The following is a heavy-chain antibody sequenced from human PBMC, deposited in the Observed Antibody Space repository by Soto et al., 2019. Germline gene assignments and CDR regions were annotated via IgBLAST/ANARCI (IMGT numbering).Heavy chain of an antibody. Sequence: SEALSQTCSVSGGSMRRGGYYWCCIRQEQEKGLEWIGYIYYSVSTYYNPSLKSRVTISVDTSKNQFSLKLSSVTAADTAVYYCARDLAAAGISDYYGMDVWCQETTVTVSS. CDR3: ARDLAAAGISDYYGMDV. CDR1: GGSMRRGGYY. V-gene: IGHV4-31*03. J-gene: IGHJ6*02. CDR2: IYYSVST. D-gene: IGHD6-13*01.